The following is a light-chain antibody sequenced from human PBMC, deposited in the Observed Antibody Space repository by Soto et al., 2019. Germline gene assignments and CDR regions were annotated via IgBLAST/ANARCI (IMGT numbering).Light chain of an antibody. CDR3: QQYNNWPPYT. CDR1: QSVSSN. J-gene: IGKJ2*01. Sequence: EIVMTQSPATLSVSPGERATLSCRASQSVSSNLAWYQQKPGQAPRLLIYGASTRATGIPARFSGSGSGTEFTLTFSSLQSEDFAVYYCQQYNNWPPYTFGPVTQLEIK. CDR2: GAS. V-gene: IGKV3-15*01.